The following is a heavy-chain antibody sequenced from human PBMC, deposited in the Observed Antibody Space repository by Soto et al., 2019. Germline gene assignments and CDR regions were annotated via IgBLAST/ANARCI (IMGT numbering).Heavy chain of an antibody. CDR3: ARVSSGWYKFDY. Sequence: GGSLRLSCAASGFTVSRNYMSWVRQAPGKGLEWVSVIYSGGSTYYADAVKGRFTISRHNSKHTLYLQMNSLSAEHTAVYYCARVSSGWYKFDYWGQGTLVTVSS. CDR2: IYSGGST. V-gene: IGHV3-53*04. J-gene: IGHJ4*02. D-gene: IGHD6-19*01. CDR1: GFTVSRNY.